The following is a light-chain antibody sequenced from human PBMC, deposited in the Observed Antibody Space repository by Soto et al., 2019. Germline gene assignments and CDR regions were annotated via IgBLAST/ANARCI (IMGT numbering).Light chain of an antibody. CDR2: TAS. CDR1: QSIVRN. V-gene: IGKV1-39*01. J-gene: IGKJ4*01. CDR3: QQSHSSPLS. Sequence: IQMTQSPSSLSASVGDRVTITCRASQSIVRNLNWYQQKPGKAPELLIYTASNLESGVPSRFSGSGSGTDFALTIRSLQPEDSAVYYCQQSHSSPLSFGGGTKVEFK.